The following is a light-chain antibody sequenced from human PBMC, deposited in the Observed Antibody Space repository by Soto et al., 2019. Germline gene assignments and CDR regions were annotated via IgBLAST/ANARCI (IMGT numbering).Light chain of an antibody. Sequence: EIVLTQSPGTLSLSPGERATLSCRASQSVSSSYLAWYQQKPGQAPRPLIYGASSRAIGIPDRFSGSGSGTDFTFTISRLEPEDFAVYYCQQYGSSPWTFGQGTKVE. V-gene: IGKV3-20*01. CDR3: QQYGSSPWT. CDR2: GAS. J-gene: IGKJ1*01. CDR1: QSVSSSY.